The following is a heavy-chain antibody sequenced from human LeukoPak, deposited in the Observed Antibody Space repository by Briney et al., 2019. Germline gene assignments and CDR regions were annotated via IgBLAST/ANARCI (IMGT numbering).Heavy chain of an antibody. D-gene: IGHD5-24*01. CDR2: IYYSGST. J-gene: IGHJ4*02. CDR3: ARHVRDGYGEYYFDC. CDR1: GGSISSSSYY. Sequence: PSETLSLTCTVSGGSISSSSYYWGWIRQPPGKGLEWIGSIYYSGSTYYNPSLKSRVTISVDTSKNQFSLKLSSVTAADTAVYYCARHVRDGYGEYYFDCWGQGTLVTVSS. V-gene: IGHV4-39*01.